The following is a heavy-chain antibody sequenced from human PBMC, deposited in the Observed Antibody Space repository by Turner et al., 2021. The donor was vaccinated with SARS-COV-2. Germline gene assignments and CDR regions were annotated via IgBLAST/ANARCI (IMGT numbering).Heavy chain of an antibody. J-gene: IGHJ4*02. V-gene: IGHV3-33*01. CDR1: GFTFSSYG. CDR3: ARDSDSSGLLPHFDY. Sequence: QVQLVESGGGVVQPGRSLSLSWAASGFTFSSYGMHWVRQAPGKGLEWVAVIWYDGSNKYYADSVKGRFTISRDNSKNTLYLQMNSLRAEDTAVYYCARDSDSSGLLPHFDYWGQGTLVTVSS. D-gene: IGHD3-22*01. CDR2: IWYDGSNK.